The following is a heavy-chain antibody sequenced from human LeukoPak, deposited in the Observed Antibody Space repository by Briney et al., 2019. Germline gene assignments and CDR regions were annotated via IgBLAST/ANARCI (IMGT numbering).Heavy chain of an antibody. D-gene: IGHD7-27*01. V-gene: IGHV3-7*01. CDR2: IKQDGSEK. CDR1: GFTFSSYW. Sequence: GGSLRLSCAASGFTFSSYWMSWVRQAPGKGLEWVANIKQDGSEKYYVDSVKGRFTISRDNSKNTVYLQMNSLRAEDTAVYYCAKALKTGTRDYFDYWGQGTLVTVSS. J-gene: IGHJ4*02. CDR3: AKALKTGTRDYFDY.